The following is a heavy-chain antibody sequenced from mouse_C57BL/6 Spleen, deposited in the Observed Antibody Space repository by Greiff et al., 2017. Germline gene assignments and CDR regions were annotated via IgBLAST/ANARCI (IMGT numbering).Heavy chain of an antibody. CDR2: INPSTGGT. CDR1: GYSFTGYY. D-gene: IGHD1-1*01. Sequence: EVMLVESGPELVKPGASVKISCKASGYSFTGYYMNWVKQSPEKCLEWIGEINPSTGGTTYNQKFKAKATLTVDKSSSTAYMQLKSLTSEDSAVYYCARGYGSSYYFDYWGQGTTLTVSS. J-gene: IGHJ2*01. V-gene: IGHV1-42*01. CDR3: ARGYGSSYYFDY.